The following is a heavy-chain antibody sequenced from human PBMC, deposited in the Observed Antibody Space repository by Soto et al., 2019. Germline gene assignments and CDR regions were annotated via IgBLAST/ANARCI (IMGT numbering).Heavy chain of an antibody. CDR2: IYYSGST. V-gene: IGHV4-61*01. CDR3: ARDYYGSGSYYNY. Sequence: SETLSLTCTVSGGSVSSGSYYWSWIRQPPGKGLEWIGYIYYSGSTNYNPSLKSRVTISVDTSKNQFSLKLSSVTAADTAVYYCARDYYGSGSYYNYWGQGTLVTVS. D-gene: IGHD3-10*01. J-gene: IGHJ4*02. CDR1: GGSVSSGSYY.